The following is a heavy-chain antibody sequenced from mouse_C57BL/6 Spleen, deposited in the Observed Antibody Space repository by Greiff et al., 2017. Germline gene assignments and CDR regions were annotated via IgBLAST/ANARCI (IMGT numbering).Heavy chain of an antibody. V-gene: IGHV14-2*01. Sequence: VHVKQSGAELVKPGASVKLSCTASGFNIKDYYMHWVKQRTEQGLEWIGRIDPEDGETKSAPKFQGKATITADTSYNTAYLQLSILTSEDTAVYYCARTYSSYALDYWGQGTSVTVSS. J-gene: IGHJ4*01. D-gene: IGHD2-12*01. CDR1: GFNIKDYY. CDR2: IDPEDGET. CDR3: ARTYSSYALDY.